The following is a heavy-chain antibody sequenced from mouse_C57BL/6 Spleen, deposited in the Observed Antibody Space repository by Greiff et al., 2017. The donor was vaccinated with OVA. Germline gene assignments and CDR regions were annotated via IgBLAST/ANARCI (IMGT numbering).Heavy chain of an antibody. J-gene: IGHJ1*03. CDR3: ARRNWDMRYVDV. CDR1: GYTFTNYW. D-gene: IGHD4-1*01. V-gene: IGHV1-63*01. CDR2: IYPGGGYT. Sequence: VQLQQSGAELVRPGTSVKMSCKASGYTFTNYWIGWAKQRPGHGLEWIGDIYPGGGYTNSNKKFKGKATLTADKSSSTAYMQFSSLTSEDSAIYYCARRNWDMRYVDVWGTGTTVTVSS.